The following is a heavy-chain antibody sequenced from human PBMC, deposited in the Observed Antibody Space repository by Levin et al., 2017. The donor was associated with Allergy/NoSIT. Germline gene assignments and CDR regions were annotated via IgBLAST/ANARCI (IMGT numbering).Heavy chain of an antibody. D-gene: IGHD2-2*01. CDR2: IKSDGIET. J-gene: IGHJ3*02. CDR3: ARDRNFKCSSTSCYVAFDI. V-gene: IGHV3-74*01. CDR1: GFTFSSYW. Sequence: LSLTCAASGFTFSSYWMHWVRQAPGKGLVWVSRIKSDGIETNYGDSVKGRFTISRDNAKNTLYLQMNSLRAEDTAVYYCARDRNFKCSSTSCYVAFDIWGQGTMVTVSS.